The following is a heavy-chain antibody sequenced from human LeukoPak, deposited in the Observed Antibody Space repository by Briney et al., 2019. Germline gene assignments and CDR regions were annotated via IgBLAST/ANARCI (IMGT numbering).Heavy chain of an antibody. Sequence: SETLSLTCTVSGGSISYFYWTWIRQSPGKGLEWIGEIDHSGTSKYNPSLKSRVTISVDTSKNQFSLKVISVTAADTAVYYCARRQYLDYWGQGTLVTVSS. J-gene: IGHJ4*02. V-gene: IGHV4-34*01. CDR3: ARRQYLDY. CDR2: IDHSGTS. CDR1: GGSISYFY.